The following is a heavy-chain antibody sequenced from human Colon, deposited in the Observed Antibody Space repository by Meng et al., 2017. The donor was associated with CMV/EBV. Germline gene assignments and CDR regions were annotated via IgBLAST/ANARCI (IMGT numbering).Heavy chain of an antibody. CDR2: ISGKGRST. CDR3: VRGFCSGDSCYLFDY. J-gene: IGHJ4*02. CDR1: GLTFSSYA. D-gene: IGHD2-15*01. Sequence: SGLTFSSYAMGWVRQRPGKGPEWVSGISGKGRSTYYADSVKGRLTISRDNSNNTLYLQMDNLRAEDTAIYYCVRGFCSGDSCYLFDYWSQGSLVTVSS. V-gene: IGHV3-23*01.